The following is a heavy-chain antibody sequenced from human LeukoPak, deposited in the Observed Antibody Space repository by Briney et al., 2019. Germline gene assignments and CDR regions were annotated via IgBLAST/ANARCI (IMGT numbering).Heavy chain of an antibody. V-gene: IGHV3-9*03. CDR3: AKDIGWGGQLLRFLEWLLPRYYYYYMDV. D-gene: IGHD3-3*01. CDR1: GFTFDDYA. Sequence: GGSLRLSCAASGFTFDDYAMHWVRQAPGKGLEWVSGISWNSGSIGYADSVKGRFTISRDNAKNSLYLQMNSLRAEDMALYYCAKDIGWGGQLLRFLEWLLPRYYYYYMDVWGKGTTVTVSS. J-gene: IGHJ6*03. CDR2: ISWNSGSI.